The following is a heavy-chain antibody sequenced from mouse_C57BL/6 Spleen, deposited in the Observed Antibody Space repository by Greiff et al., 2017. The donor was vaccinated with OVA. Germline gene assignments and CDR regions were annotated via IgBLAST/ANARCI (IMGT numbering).Heavy chain of an antibody. J-gene: IGHJ3*01. Sequence: QVQLQQPGAELVKPGASVTLSCKASGYTFTSYWMQWVKQRPGQGLEWIGEIDPSDSYTNYNRKFKGKATLTVDTSSSTAYMQLSSLTGDQTAVYDSGRDGSFAYWGQGTLVTV. CDR1: GYTFTSYW. V-gene: IGHV1-50*01. CDR2: IDPSDSYT. CDR3: GRDGSFAY.